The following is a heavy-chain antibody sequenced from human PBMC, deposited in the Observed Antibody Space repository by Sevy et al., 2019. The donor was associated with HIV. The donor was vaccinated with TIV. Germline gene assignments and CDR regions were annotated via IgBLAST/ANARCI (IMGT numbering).Heavy chain of an antibody. CDR2: IKSKTDGGTT. D-gene: IGHD6-13*01. J-gene: IGHJ6*02. CDR3: TTEGIAAAGTGSIASTYYYYGMDV. Sequence: GGSLRLSCAASGFTFSNAWMNWVRQAPGKGLEWVGRIKSKTDGGTTDYAAPVKGRFTISRDDSKNTLYLQMNSLKTEDTAVYYCTTEGIAAAGTGSIASTYYYYGMDVWGQGTTVTVSS. V-gene: IGHV3-15*07. CDR1: GFTFSNAW.